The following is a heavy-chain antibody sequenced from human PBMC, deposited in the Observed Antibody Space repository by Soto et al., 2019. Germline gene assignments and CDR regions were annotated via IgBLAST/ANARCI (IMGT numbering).Heavy chain of an antibody. V-gene: IGHV3-23*01. CDR2: ISGSGGST. D-gene: IGHD2-2*01. Sequence: EVQLLESGGGLVQPGGSLRLSCAASGFTFSNYAMNWVRQAPGMGLEWVSGISGSGGSTYYADSVKGRFTISRDNSKNTLYPQMNSLRAEDTAVYYCTKGTIVVVPFAIGFDYWGQGTQVTVSS. CDR3: TKGTIVVVPFAIGFDY. CDR1: GFTFSNYA. J-gene: IGHJ4*02.